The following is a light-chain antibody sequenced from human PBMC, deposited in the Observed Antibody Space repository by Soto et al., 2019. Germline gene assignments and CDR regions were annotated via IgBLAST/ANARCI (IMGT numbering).Light chain of an antibody. J-gene: IGKJ1*01. V-gene: IGKV3-15*01. Sequence: EIVMTQSPATLSVSPGEKTTHSCRASQSISNTLAWYQQRPGQAPRLLIYNAATRAIGIPARFSGSGAGTEFTLTISTLQSEDFAVYYCQQYSDWPRTFGQGTKV. CDR1: QSISNT. CDR3: QQYSDWPRT. CDR2: NAA.